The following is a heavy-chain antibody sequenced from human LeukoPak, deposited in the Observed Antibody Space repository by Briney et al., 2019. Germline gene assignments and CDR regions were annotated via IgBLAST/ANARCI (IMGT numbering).Heavy chain of an antibody. CDR1: GYTFTSYY. D-gene: IGHD3-10*01. V-gene: IGHV1-46*01. Sequence: ASVKVSCKASGYTFTSYYMHWVRQAPGQGLEWMGIINPSGGSTSYAQKFQGRVTMTRDTSTSTVYMELSSLRSEDTAVCYCARDGYYYGSGSYLPDWGQGTLVTVSS. J-gene: IGHJ4*02. CDR3: ARDGYYYGSGSYLPD. CDR2: INPSGGST.